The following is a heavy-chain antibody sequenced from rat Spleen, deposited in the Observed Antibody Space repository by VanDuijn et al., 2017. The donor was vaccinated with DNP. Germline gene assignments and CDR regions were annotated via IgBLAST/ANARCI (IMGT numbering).Heavy chain of an antibody. V-gene: IGHV4-2*01. Sequence: EVKLVESGGGLVQPGRALKLSCAASGFNFNDYWMGWVRQAPGKGLEWIGEINQDSSTINYIPSLKEKITISRDNVQNTLYLQMSKVGSEDTAIYYCAKGPNYGGWSDYFGYWGQGVMVTVSS. J-gene: IGHJ2*01. CDR1: GFNFNDYW. D-gene: IGHD1-11*01. CDR3: AKGPNYGGWSDYFGY. CDR2: INQDSSTI.